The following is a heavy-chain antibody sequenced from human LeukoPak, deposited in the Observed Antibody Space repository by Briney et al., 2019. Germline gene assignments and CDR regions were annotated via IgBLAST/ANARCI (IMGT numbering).Heavy chain of an antibody. Sequence: GGSLRLSCAASGFTFSSYAMHWVRQAPGKGLEWVAVISYDGSNKNYADSVKGRFTISRDNSKNTLYLQMNSLRAEDTAVYYCAKDGGIAVAGSDYFDYWGQGTLVTVSS. CDR1: GFTFSSYA. D-gene: IGHD6-19*01. J-gene: IGHJ4*02. V-gene: IGHV3-30-3*01. CDR2: ISYDGSNK. CDR3: AKDGGIAVAGSDYFDY.